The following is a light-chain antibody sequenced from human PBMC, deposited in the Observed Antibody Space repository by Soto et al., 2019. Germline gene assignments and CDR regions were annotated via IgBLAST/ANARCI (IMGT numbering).Light chain of an antibody. CDR1: SGDIGAYDY. CDR2: EVN. V-gene: IGLV2-14*01. CDR3: FSFTTTSIHV. Sequence: QSALTQPASLSGSPGQSITISCTGSSGDIGAYDYVSWFQQHPGKAPKLMISEVNNWLSGVSNRFSGSKSGNTAYLTISGLQVEDEGEYFCFSFTTTSIHVFGTGTTVTV. J-gene: IGLJ1*01.